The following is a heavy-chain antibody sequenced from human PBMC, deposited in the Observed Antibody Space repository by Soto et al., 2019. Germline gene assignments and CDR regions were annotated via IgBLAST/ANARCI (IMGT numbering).Heavy chain of an antibody. CDR2: MYYSGST. CDR1: VESISIYY. J-gene: IGHJ5*02. CDR3: ARDDYYGPGGHWFDP. D-gene: IGHD3-10*01. Sequence: SETLSLTCTVSVESISIYYWSWIRQPPGKGLEWIGYMYYSGSTNYNPSLKSRVTISVDTSKNQFSLKLSSVTAADTAVYYCARDDYYGPGGHWFDPWGQGTLVTVSS. V-gene: IGHV4-59*12.